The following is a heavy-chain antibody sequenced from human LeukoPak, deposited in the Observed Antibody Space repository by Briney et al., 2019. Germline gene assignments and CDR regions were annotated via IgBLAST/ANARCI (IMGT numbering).Heavy chain of an antibody. CDR2: IGSSGGSR. V-gene: IGHV3-48*04. CDR3: AREDGDAFDV. CDR1: GFTFSSYW. D-gene: IGHD5-24*01. J-gene: IGHJ3*01. Sequence: GGSLRLSCKASGFTFSSYWMDWVRRAPGKGLEWVSYIGSSGGSRYYADSVKGRFTSSRDNAKNSLYLQMNSLRVEDTAVYYCAREDGDAFDVWGQGTMVSVSS.